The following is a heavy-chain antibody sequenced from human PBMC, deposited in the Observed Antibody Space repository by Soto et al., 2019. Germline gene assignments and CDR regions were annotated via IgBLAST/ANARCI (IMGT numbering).Heavy chain of an antibody. CDR1: GFTFISYA. Sequence: EVQLVESGGGLVQPGGSLRLSCAASGFTFISYAMHWVRQAPGKGLEYVSTTSTNGGSTYYANSVKGRFTISRDNSKNTLYLQMGSLRAVDMAAYYCAREGGDSSGWYGGYYFDYWGQGTLVTGSS. CDR2: TSTNGGST. J-gene: IGHJ4*02. D-gene: IGHD6-19*01. V-gene: IGHV3-64*01. CDR3: AREGGDSSGWYGGYYFDY.